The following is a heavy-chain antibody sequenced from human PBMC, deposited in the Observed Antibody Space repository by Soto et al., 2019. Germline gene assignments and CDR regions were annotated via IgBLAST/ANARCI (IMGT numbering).Heavy chain of an antibody. Sequence: QITLKESGPTLVKPTQTLTLTCTFSGFSLSTSGVGVGWIRQPPGKALEWIALIYWDDDKRYSPSLKSRITIAKDTYKNQVGLTMTNMDPVDTATYYCANEEKWGPGNYYGLDGRGQRTTVTVSS. CDR3: ANEEKWGPGNYYGLDG. D-gene: IGHD1-26*01. CDR1: GFSLSTSGVG. CDR2: IYWDDDK. J-gene: IGHJ6*02. V-gene: IGHV2-5*02.